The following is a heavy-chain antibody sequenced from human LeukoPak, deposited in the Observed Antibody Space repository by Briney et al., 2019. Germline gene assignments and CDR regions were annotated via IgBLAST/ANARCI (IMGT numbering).Heavy chain of an antibody. D-gene: IGHD5-12*01. J-gene: IGHJ4*02. V-gene: IGHV3-21*01. CDR3: ARDEYSGYVHFDY. CDR1: GFTFSSYS. CDR2: ISSSSSYI. Sequence: GGSLRLSCAASGFTFSSYSMNWVRQAPGKGLEWVSSISSSSSYIYYADSVKGRFTISRDNAKNSLYLQMNSLRAEDTGVYYCARDEYSGYVHFDYWGQGTLVTVSS.